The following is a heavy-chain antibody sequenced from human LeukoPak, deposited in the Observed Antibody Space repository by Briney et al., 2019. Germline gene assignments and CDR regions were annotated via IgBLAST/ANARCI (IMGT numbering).Heavy chain of an antibody. J-gene: IGHJ4*02. CDR1: GFTFSSYA. V-gene: IGHV3-30*04. CDR2: ISYDGSNK. CDR3: ASNWNCDY. D-gene: IGHD1-1*01. Sequence: GGSLRLSCAASGFTFSSYAMHWVRQAPGKGLEWVAVISYDGSNKYYADSVKARFTISRDNSKNALYLQMTNLRAEDTALYYCASNWNCDYWGQGTLVTVSS.